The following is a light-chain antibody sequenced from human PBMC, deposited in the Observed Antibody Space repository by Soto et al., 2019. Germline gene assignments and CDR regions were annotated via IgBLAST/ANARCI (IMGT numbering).Light chain of an antibody. V-gene: IGKV1-39*01. CDR3: QQSNSPLWT. CDR2: AAS. CDR1: QSISNY. Sequence: DIQMTQSPSSLSASVGDRVTITCRASQSISNYLNWYQQKPGKAPKLLIYAASRMQSGVPSRFSGSGSETGCTLTISSVRPDDTPTYYRQQSNSPLWTFDQGTTV. J-gene: IGKJ1*01.